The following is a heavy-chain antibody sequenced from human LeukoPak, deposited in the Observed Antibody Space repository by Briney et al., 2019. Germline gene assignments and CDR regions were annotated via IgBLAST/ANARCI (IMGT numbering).Heavy chain of an antibody. J-gene: IGHJ4*02. CDR3: AKGIVGATRKINFFDY. CDR2: ISGSGGST. D-gene: IGHD1-26*01. Sequence: GGSLRLSCAASGFTFSSYAMSWVRQAPGKGLEWVSAISGSGGSTYYADSVKGRFTISRDNSKNTLYPQMNSLRAEDTAVYYCAKGIVGATRKINFFDYWGQGTLVTVSS. CDR1: GFTFSSYA. V-gene: IGHV3-23*01.